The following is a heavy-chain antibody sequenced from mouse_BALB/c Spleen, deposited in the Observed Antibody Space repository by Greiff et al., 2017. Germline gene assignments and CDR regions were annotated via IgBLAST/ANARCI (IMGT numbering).Heavy chain of an antibody. CDR2: IWRGGST. J-gene: IGHJ2*01. CDR3: ATHGSSYYLDY. CDR1: GFSLTSYG. V-gene: IGHV2-5-1*01. D-gene: IGHD1-1*01. Sequence: VKLMESGPSLVQPSQSLSITCTVSGFSLTSYGVHWVRQSPGKGLEWLGVIWRGGSTDYNAAFMSRLSITKDNSKSQVFFKMNSLQADDTAIYYCATHGSSYYLDYWGQGTTLTVSS.